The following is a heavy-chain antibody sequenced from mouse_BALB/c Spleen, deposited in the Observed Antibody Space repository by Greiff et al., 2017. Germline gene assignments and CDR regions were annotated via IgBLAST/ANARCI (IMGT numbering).Heavy chain of an antibody. V-gene: IGHV2-9*02. CDR1: GFSLTSYG. CDR2: IWAGGST. J-gene: IGHJ1*01. D-gene: IGHD1-1*01. Sequence: VMLVESGPGLVAPSQSLSITCTVSGFSLTSYGVHWVRQPPGKGLEWLGVIWAGGSTNYNSALMSRLSISKDNSKSQVFLKMNSLQTDDTAMYYCALYYGSSYWYFDVWGAGTTVTVSS. CDR3: ALYYGSSYWYFDV.